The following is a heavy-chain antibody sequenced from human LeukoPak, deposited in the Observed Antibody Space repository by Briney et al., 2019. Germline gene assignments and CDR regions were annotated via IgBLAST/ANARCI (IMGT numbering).Heavy chain of an antibody. J-gene: IGHJ5*02. Sequence: SQTLSLTCTVSGDSISSGSYYWSWIRQPAGKGLEWIGRIYTSGSTDYNPSLRSRVTISVDTSKNQFSLKLSSVTAADTAVYYCARDKTLAYCGGDCYPETWGQGALVIVSS. CDR2: IYTSGST. CDR3: ARDKTLAYCGGDCYPET. CDR1: GDSISSGSYY. V-gene: IGHV4-61*02. D-gene: IGHD2-21*01.